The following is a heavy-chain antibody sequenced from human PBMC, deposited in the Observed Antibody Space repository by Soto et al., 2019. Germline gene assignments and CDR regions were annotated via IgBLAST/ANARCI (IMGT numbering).Heavy chain of an antibody. CDR3: ARYQSGYYEDY. CDR1: GFTFSSYA. V-gene: IGHV3-30-3*01. D-gene: IGHD3-22*01. J-gene: IGHJ4*02. CDR2: ISYDGSNK. Sequence: QVQLVESGGGVVQPGRSLRLSCAASGFTFSSYAMHWVRQAPGKGLEWVAVISYDGSNKYYADSVKGRFTISRDNSKNTLYLQMNSLRAEDTAVYYCARYQSGYYEDYWGQGTLVTVSS.